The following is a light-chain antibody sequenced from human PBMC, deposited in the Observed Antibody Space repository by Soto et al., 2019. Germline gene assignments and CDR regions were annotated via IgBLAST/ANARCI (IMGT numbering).Light chain of an antibody. CDR3: QQYGSSTGWT. V-gene: IGKV3-20*01. CDR2: GAS. J-gene: IGKJ1*01. Sequence: EIVLTQSPGTLSLSPGERATLSCRASQSVSSSYVAWYQQKPGQAPRLLIYGASSRATGIPDRFSGSGSGTDFTLSISRLAPEDFAVYYCQQYGSSTGWTFGQGTKVDIK. CDR1: QSVSSSY.